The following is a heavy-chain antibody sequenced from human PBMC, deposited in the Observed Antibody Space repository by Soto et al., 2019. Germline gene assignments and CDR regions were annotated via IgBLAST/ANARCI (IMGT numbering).Heavy chain of an antibody. Sequence: GGSLRLSCAASGFTVSSNYMSWVRQAPGKGLEWVSVIYSGGSTYYADSVKGRFTISRHNSKNTLYLQMNSLRAEDTAVYYCARDSSTVTTAMDVWGKGTTVTVSS. J-gene: IGHJ6*03. CDR2: IYSGGST. D-gene: IGHD4-4*01. CDR3: ARDSSTVTTAMDV. CDR1: GFTVSSNY. V-gene: IGHV3-53*04.